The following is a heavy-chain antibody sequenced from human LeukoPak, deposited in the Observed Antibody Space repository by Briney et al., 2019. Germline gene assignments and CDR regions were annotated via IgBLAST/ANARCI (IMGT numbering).Heavy chain of an antibody. CDR1: GFTFSSYS. V-gene: IGHV3-21*01. J-gene: IGHJ3*02. Sequence: GGSLRLSCAASGFTFSSYSMNWVRQAPGKGLEWVSSISSSSSYIYYADSVKGRFTISRDNSKNTLYLQMNSLRAEDTAVYYCARARLRYFDWGPDAFDIWGQGTMVTVSS. CDR2: ISSSSSYI. D-gene: IGHD3-9*01. CDR3: ARARLRYFDWGPDAFDI.